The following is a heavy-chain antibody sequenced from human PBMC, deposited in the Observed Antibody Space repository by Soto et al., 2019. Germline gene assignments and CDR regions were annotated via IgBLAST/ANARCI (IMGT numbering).Heavy chain of an antibody. J-gene: IGHJ3*02. CDR3: AREHGDSSGYSDAFDI. D-gene: IGHD3-22*01. V-gene: IGHV3-33*01. CDR2: IWYDGSNK. Sequence: PGGSLRLSCAASGFTFSSYGMHWVRQAPGKGLEWVAVIWYDGSNKYYADSVKGRFTISRDNSKNTLYLQMSSLRAEDTAVYYCAREHGDSSGYSDAFDIWGQGTMVTVSS. CDR1: GFTFSSYG.